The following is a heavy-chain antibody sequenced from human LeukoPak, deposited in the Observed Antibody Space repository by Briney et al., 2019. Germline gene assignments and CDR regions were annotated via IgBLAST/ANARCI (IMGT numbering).Heavy chain of an antibody. CDR2: IIPILGIA. J-gene: IGHJ4*02. Sequence: ASVKVSCKASGGTFSSYAISWVRQAPGQGLEWMGRIIPILGIANYAQKFQGRVTITADKSTSTAYMELSSLRPEDTAVYYCARDLGGSYYVDYFDYWGQGTLVTVSS. V-gene: IGHV1-69*04. CDR3: ARDLGGSYYVDYFDY. CDR1: GGTFSSYA. D-gene: IGHD1-26*01.